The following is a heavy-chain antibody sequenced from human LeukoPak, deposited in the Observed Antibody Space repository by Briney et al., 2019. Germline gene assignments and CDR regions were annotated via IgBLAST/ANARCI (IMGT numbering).Heavy chain of an antibody. Sequence: SETLSLTCTVSGGSVGSAGYYWSWIRQPPGGGMEWIGYIYYIRNTNYNPSLKSRVTMSLDPSKNQFSLKLNSVTAADTAVYYCARTQSQSGSYRYYFGYWGQGTLVTVSS. CDR1: GGSVGSAGYY. D-gene: IGHD1-26*01. CDR2: IYYIRNT. V-gene: IGHV4-61*08. CDR3: ARTQSQSGSYRYYFGY. J-gene: IGHJ4*02.